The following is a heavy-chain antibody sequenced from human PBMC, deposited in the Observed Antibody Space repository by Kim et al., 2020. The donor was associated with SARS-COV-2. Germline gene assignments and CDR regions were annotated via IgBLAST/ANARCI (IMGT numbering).Heavy chain of an antibody. CDR1: GFSLSSSAVG. V-gene: IGHV2-5*01. J-gene: IGHJ4*02. D-gene: IGHD6-13*01. CDR3: GHTPGYSSSWYYFDY. CDR2: FIGMMI. Sequence: SGPTLVKPTQTLTLTCTFSGFSLSSSAVGVGWIRQPQERPWNGLHSFIGMMISATGHLRGAGSPSLRTPPKNQVVLTMANMDPVDTGTYYCGHTPGYSSSWYYFDYWGQGNLVTVPS.